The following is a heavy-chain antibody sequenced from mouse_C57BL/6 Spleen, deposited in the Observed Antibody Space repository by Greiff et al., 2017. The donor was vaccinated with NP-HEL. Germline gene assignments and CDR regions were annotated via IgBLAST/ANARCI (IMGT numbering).Heavy chain of an antibody. D-gene: IGHD2-12*01. J-gene: IGHJ4*01. CDR3: ARDTRGYYAMDY. Sequence: EVQLVESEGGLVQPGSSMKLSCTASGFTFSDYYMAWVRQVPEKGLEWVANINYDGSSTYYLDSLKSRFIISRDNAKNILYLQMSSLKSEDTATYYCARDTRGYYAMDYWGQGTSVTVSS. CDR1: GFTFSDYY. V-gene: IGHV5-16*01. CDR2: INYDGSST.